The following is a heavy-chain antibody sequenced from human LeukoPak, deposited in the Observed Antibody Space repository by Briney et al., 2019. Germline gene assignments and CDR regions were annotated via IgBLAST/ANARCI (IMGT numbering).Heavy chain of an antibody. Sequence: PGGSLRLSCAASGFTFSSYWMSWVRQAPGKGLEWVSAISGSGGSTYYADSVKGRFTISRDNSKNTLYLQMNSLKTEDTAVYYCTTDHGDHGYYYYYYGMDVWGQGTTVTVSS. CDR1: GFTFSSYW. D-gene: IGHD4-17*01. J-gene: IGHJ6*02. V-gene: IGHV3-23*01. CDR2: ISGSGGST. CDR3: TTDHGDHGYYYYYYGMDV.